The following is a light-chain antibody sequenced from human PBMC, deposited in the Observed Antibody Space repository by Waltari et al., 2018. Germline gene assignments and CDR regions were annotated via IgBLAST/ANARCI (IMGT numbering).Light chain of an antibody. Sequence: IQMTQSPSYVSASPGDIVTITCRASQSVSDYLNWYQQKPGKAPRLLIYTASSLQSGVPSTFSGSGSGTEFTLTISSLQIEDFAAYYCQQSYTTPYTFGQGTKLEIK. CDR1: QSVSDY. J-gene: IGKJ2*01. V-gene: IGKV1-39*01. CDR2: TAS. CDR3: QQSYTTPYT.